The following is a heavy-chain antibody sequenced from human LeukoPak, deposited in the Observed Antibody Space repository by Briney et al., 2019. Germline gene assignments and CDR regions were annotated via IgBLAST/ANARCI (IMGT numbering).Heavy chain of an antibody. Sequence: SVTVSCKGSGSTFSSYAISWVRKAPGQGLEWMGRIIPIFGIANYAQKFQGRVTITADKSTSTAYMELSSLRSEDTAVYYCARGAGSTGYYYGMDVWGQGTTVTVSS. CDR1: GSTFSSYA. D-gene: IGHD4-11*01. J-gene: IGHJ6*02. CDR3: ARGAGSTGYYYGMDV. CDR2: IIPIFGIA. V-gene: IGHV1-69*04.